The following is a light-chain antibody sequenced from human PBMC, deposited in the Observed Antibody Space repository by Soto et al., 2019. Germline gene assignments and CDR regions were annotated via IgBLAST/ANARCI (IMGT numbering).Light chain of an antibody. CDR1: QSVDVY. Sequence: EIVLTQSPGILSLSPGERATLSCRASQSVDVYLAWYQQKPGQAPRLLIYDASNRATGIPARFSGSGSGTDFTLTISSLEPEDFAVYYCQQRTNWPPWTFGQGTKVDI. CDR3: QQRTNWPPWT. V-gene: IGKV3-11*01. CDR2: DAS. J-gene: IGKJ1*01.